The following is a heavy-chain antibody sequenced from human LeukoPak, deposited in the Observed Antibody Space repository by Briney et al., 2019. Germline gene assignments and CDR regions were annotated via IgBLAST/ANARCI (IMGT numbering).Heavy chain of an antibody. J-gene: IGHJ4*02. D-gene: IGHD4-17*01. CDR3: ARDLGPAYGESGDFDY. Sequence: SETLSLTCSVSGGSISSSDYDWGWIRQPPGKGLDWIANIYYTGSTYYNPSLKSRVTISVDTSKNQFSLKLSSVTAADTAVYYCARDLGPAYGESGDFDYWGQGTLVTVSS. CDR1: GGSISSSDYD. V-gene: IGHV4-39*07. CDR2: IYYTGST.